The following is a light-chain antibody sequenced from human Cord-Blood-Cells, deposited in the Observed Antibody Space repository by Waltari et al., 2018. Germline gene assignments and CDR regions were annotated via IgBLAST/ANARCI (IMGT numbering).Light chain of an antibody. CDR1: QRVSSSY. V-gene: IGKV3-20*01. J-gene: IGKJ2*03. CDR2: GAS. Sequence: EIVLTHSPGTLSLSPGERATLSCRASQRVSSSYLAWYQQKPGQAPRLLIYGASSRATGIPDRCSGSGSGTDFTLTSSRLEPEYFAVYYCQQYGSSPYSFGQGTKLEIK. CDR3: QQYGSSPYS.